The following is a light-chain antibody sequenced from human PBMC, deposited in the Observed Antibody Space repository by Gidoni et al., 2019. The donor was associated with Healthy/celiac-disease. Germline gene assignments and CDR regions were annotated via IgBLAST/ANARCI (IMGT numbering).Light chain of an antibody. V-gene: IGLV3-1*01. CDR3: QAWDSSTAKVV. Sequence: SYQLTQPPSVSVSPGQTASITCSGDKLGDKYACWYHQKPDPSPVLVIYQDSKRPSGIPERCSGSNSGNTATLTISGTQAMDEADDYCQAWDSSTAKVVFGGGTKLTVL. J-gene: IGLJ2*01. CDR1: KLGDKY. CDR2: QDS.